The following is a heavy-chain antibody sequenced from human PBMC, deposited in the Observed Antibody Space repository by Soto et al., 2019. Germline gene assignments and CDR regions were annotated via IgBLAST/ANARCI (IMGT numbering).Heavy chain of an antibody. CDR3: ARGPFRYPYDY. J-gene: IGHJ4*02. CDR1: GGSFSGYY. V-gene: IGHV4-34*01. Sequence: QVQLQQWGAGLLKPSETLSVTCAVYGGSFSGYYWSWIRQPPGKGLEWIGEINHSGSTNYNPSLKSRVTISVDTSKNQFSLKLSSVTAADTAVYYCARGPFRYPYDYWGQGTLVTVSS. D-gene: IGHD2-21*01. CDR2: INHSGST.